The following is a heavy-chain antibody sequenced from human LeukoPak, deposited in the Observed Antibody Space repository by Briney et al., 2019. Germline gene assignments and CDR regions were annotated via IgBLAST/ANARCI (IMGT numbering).Heavy chain of an antibody. CDR3: ARGYYDILTGYGWFDP. J-gene: IGHJ5*02. CDR1: GYTFTGYY. V-gene: IGHV1-2*02. CDR2: INPNSGGT. D-gene: IGHD3-9*01. Sequence: ASVKVSCKASGYTFTGYYMHWVRPAPGQGLEWMGWINPNSGGTNYAQKFQGRVTMTRDTSISTAYMELSRLRSDDTAVYYCARGYYDILTGYGWFDPWGQGTLVTVSS.